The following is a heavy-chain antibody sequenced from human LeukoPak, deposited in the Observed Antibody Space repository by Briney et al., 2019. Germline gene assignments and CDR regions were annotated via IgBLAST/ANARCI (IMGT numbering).Heavy chain of an antibody. CDR2: ISGSSGST. CDR3: AKDRQYSSTAFDY. V-gene: IGHV3-23*01. D-gene: IGHD6-13*01. J-gene: IGHJ4*02. CDR1: GFTFSSYA. Sequence: PGGSLRLSCAASGFTFSSYAMSWVRQAPGKGLEWVSAISGSSGSTYYADSVKGRFTISRDNSKNTLYLQMNSLRAEDTAVYYCAKDRQYSSTAFDYWGQGTLVTVSS.